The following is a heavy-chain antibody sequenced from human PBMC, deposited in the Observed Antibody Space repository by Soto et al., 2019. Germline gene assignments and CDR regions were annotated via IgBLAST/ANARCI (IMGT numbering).Heavy chain of an antibody. D-gene: IGHD2-21*02. CDR3: ATPGGRDFNAFDV. J-gene: IGHJ3*01. CDR2: IFPIDSDT. Sequence: PAASLTISCKGSGYTFTRTWIGWVRQMPGKGLAWKGIIFPIDSDTRYSPASQGQVTISADNSISTAYLQWSSLKASDTAIYYCATPGGRDFNAFDVWGQGTMVTVSS. CDR1: GYTFTRTW. V-gene: IGHV5-51*01.